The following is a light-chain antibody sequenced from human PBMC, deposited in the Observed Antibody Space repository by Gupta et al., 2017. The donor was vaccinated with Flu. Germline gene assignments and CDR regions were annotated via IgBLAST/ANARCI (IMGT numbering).Light chain of an antibody. CDR2: DDT. V-gene: IGLV3-21*02. J-gene: IGLJ3*02. CDR1: NIASKT. CDR3: QVWDSTSDHSNWV. Sequence: SYVLTQPPSVSVAPGQTARITCGGNNIASKTVHWYQQKPGQAPVLVVCDDTDRPSGIPERFSGSNSGNTATLTISRVEAGDEADYYGQVWDSTSDHSNWVFGGGTKLTVL.